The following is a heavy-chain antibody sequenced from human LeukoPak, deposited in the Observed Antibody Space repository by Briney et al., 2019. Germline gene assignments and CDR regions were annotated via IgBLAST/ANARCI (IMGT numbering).Heavy chain of an antibody. CDR2: ISGSGGST. CDR3: AFPYYYGSGSYCRACDAFDI. D-gene: IGHD3-10*01. CDR1: GFTFSSYA. V-gene: IGHV3-23*01. J-gene: IGHJ3*02. Sequence: GGSLRLSCAASGFTFSSYAMSWVRQAPGKGLEWVSAISGSGGSTYYADSVKGRFTISRDNSKNTLYLQMNSLRAEDTAVYYCAFPYYYGSGSYCRACDAFDIWGQGTMVTVSS.